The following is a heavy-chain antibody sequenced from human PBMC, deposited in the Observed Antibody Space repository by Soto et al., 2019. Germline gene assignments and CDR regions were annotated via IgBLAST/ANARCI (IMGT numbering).Heavy chain of an antibody. CDR1: GGTFSSYA. Sequence: ASVKVSCKASGGTFSSYAISWVRPAPGQGLEWMGGIIPIFGTANYAQKFQGRVTITADESTSTAYMELSSLRSEDTAVYYCARDWSYAAAAELPRYYYYGMDVWGQGTTVTVSS. J-gene: IGHJ6*02. CDR3: ARDWSYAAAAELPRYYYYGMDV. V-gene: IGHV1-69*13. D-gene: IGHD6-13*01. CDR2: IIPIFGTA.